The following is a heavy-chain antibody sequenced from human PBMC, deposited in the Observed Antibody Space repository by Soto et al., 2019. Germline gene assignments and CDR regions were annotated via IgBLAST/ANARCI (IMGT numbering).Heavy chain of an antibody. CDR1: GYSFTSYW. Sequence: LGESLKISCKGSGYSFTSYWIGWVRQMPGKGLEWMGIIYPGDSDTRYSPSFQGQVTISSDKSISTAYLQWSSLKASDTAMYYCATRGVYYYDSSGYYSGETQFDCWGRGPLVTVAS. CDR3: ATRGVYYYDSSGYYSGETQFDC. V-gene: IGHV5-51*01. CDR2: IYPGDSDT. J-gene: IGHJ4*02. D-gene: IGHD3-22*01.